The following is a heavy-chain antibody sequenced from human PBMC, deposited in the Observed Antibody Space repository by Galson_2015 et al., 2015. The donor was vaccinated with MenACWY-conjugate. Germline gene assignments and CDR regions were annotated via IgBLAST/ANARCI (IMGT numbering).Heavy chain of an antibody. CDR2: IYYSGST. Sequence: SETLSLTCTVSGGSISSSYWSWIRQPPGKGLEWIGYIYYSGSTNYNPSLKSRVTISVDTSKNQFSLKLSSVTAADTAVYYCARHVRSGSYYGGFDYWGQGTLVTVSS. D-gene: IGHD1-26*01. CDR1: GGSISSSY. CDR3: ARHVRSGSYYGGFDY. J-gene: IGHJ4*02. V-gene: IGHV4-59*08.